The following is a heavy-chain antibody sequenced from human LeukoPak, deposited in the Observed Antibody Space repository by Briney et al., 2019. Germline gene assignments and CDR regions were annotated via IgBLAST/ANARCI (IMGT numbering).Heavy chain of an antibody. D-gene: IGHD4-23*01. J-gene: IGHJ5*02. CDR3: AREWDYGGKGGWFDP. Sequence: PSQTLSLTCTVSGGSISSGGYSWSWIRQPPGKGLEWIGYIFHSGSTYYNPSLKSRVTISLDRSKNQFSLKLNSVTAADTAVYYCAREWDYGGKGGWFDPWGQGTLVTVSS. V-gene: IGHV4-30-2*01. CDR1: GGSISSGGYS. CDR2: IFHSGST.